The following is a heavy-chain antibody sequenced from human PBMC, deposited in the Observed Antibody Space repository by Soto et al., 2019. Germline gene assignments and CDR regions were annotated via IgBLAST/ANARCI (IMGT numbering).Heavy chain of an antibody. V-gene: IGHV1-69*06. CDR2: IIPIFGTA. CDR3: ARSSIAFSYYYYGMDV. D-gene: IGHD6-6*01. Sequence: SVKVSCKASGGTFSSYAISWVRQAPGQGLEWMGGIIPIFGTATYAQKFQGRVTITADKSTSTAYMELSSLRSEDTAVYYCARSSIAFSYYYYGMDVWGQGTTVTVSS. J-gene: IGHJ6*01. CDR1: GGTFSSYA.